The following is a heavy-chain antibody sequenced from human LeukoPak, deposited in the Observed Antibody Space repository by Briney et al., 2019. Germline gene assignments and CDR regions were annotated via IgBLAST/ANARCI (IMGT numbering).Heavy chain of an antibody. Sequence: PVKVSCKASGYTFTSYYMHWVRQAPGQGLEWMGIINPSGGSTSYAQKFQGGVTMTRDTSTSTVYMELSSLRSEDTAVYYCARDILSVVPAAITENWGQGTLVTVSS. CDR2: INPSGGST. CDR3: ARDILSVVPAAITEN. V-gene: IGHV1-46*01. J-gene: IGHJ4*02. CDR1: GYTFTSYY. D-gene: IGHD2-2*01.